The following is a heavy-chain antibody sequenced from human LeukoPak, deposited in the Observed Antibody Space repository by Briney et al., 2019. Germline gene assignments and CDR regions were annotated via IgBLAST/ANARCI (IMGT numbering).Heavy chain of an antibody. CDR1: GGSISSGSYY. J-gene: IGHJ5*02. CDR2: IYYSGAT. D-gene: IGHD2-21*01. Sequence: FETLCPTRTVSGGSISSGSYYWGCIRQPPGKGLEWIGTIYYSGATYYNPSLKSRVTISVDTSKNQFSLKVSSVIAADTALYYCARHIWQSTARPWFDPWGKRALVTVSS. V-gene: IGHV4-39*01. CDR3: ARHIWQSTARPWFDP.